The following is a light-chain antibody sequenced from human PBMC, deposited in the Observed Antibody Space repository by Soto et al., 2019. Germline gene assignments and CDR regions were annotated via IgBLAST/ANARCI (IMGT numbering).Light chain of an antibody. J-gene: IGKJ4*01. CDR1: QSVNNN. V-gene: IGKV3-15*01. Sequence: EIVMTQSPVTLSVSPGERATLSCTASQSVNNNVAWYQQKPGHTPRLLIYSASIGATGTPARFSGSGSGSDFTLTISSLQSEDFAVYYCQHYSNWPLTFGGGTKV. CDR3: QHYSNWPLT. CDR2: SAS.